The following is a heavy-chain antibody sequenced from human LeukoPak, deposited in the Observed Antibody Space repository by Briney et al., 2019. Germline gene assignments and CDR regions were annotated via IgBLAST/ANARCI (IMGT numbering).Heavy chain of an antibody. V-gene: IGHV4-59*08. CDR1: GGSITNSY. CDR2: IYYTGST. D-gene: IGHD1-26*01. CDR3: ARHVAVGETA. Sequence: SETLSLTCSVSGGSITNSYWSWIRQPPEKGLEWIGHIYYTGSTTYNPSYKSRVTISVDTSKNQVSLQLSSVTAADTAVYYCARHVAVGETAWGQGTLVTVHS. J-gene: IGHJ5*02.